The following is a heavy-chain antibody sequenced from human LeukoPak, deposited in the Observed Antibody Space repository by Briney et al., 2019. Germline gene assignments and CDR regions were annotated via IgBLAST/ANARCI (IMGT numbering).Heavy chain of an antibody. D-gene: IGHD1-1*01. Sequence: GGSLRLSCAASGFTFSSYSMNWVRQAPGKGLEWLSYISGNGGVIQYADSVKGRFTISRDNAKKLLYLQMDSLRVEDTAICYCARDPRTVRIWGQGTLVTVSS. CDR2: ISGNGGVI. J-gene: IGHJ4*02. CDR3: ARDPRTVRI. CDR1: GFTFSSYS. V-gene: IGHV3-48*04.